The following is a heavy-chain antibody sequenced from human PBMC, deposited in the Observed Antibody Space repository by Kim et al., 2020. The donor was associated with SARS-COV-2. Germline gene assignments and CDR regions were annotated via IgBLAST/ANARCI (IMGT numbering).Heavy chain of an antibody. Sequence: ASVKVSCKASGYTFTSYYMHWVRQAPGQGLEWMGIINPSGGSTSYAQKFQGRVTMTRDTSTSTVYMELSSLRSEDTAVYYCARDRFLAPLGYDILTGALNWFDPWGQGTLVTVSS. D-gene: IGHD3-9*01. CDR1: GYTFTSYY. CDR3: ARDRFLAPLGYDILTGALNWFDP. V-gene: IGHV1-46*01. CDR2: INPSGGST. J-gene: IGHJ5*02.